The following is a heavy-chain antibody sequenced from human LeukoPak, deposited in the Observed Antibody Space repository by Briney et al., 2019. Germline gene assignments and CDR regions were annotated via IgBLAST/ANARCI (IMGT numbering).Heavy chain of an antibody. V-gene: IGHV4-59*08. CDR2: IYHSGST. J-gene: IGHJ4*02. CDR3: ARGGDSSGFYTYFDY. CDR1: GGSISSYY. Sequence: PSETLSLTRTVSGGSISSYYRTWIRPPPPSGLAWGGSIYHSGSTHYDPSLKSRVTISVDTSKHQFSLKLSSVTAADTAVYYCARGGDSSGFYTYFDYWGQGTLVTVSS. D-gene: IGHD3-22*01.